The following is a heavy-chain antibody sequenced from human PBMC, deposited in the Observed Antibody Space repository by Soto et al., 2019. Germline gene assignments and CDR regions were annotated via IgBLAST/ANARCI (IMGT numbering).Heavy chain of an antibody. J-gene: IGHJ6*02. CDR1: GFTFSSYA. Sequence: QVQLVESGGGVVQPGRSLRLSCAASGFTFSSYAMHWVRQAPGKGLESVTVIWFDGSNKYYADSVKGRFTISRDNSKNTLFLPMNSLRAEDTAVYYCARDRGSYDYYYGMDVWGQGTTVTVS. D-gene: IGHD5-18*01. CDR2: IWFDGSNK. CDR3: ARDRGSYDYYYGMDV. V-gene: IGHV3-33*01.